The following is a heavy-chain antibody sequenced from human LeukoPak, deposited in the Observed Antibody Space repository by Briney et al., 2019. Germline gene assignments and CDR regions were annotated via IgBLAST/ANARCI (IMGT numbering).Heavy chain of an antibody. V-gene: IGHV3-30*04. CDR3: ARSRSASTSGWYDYFDY. J-gene: IGHJ4*02. D-gene: IGHD6-19*01. CDR2: ISYDGSKK. Sequence: GGSLRLSCAASGFTFSSSAMQWVRQAPGKGLEWVAVISYDGSKKYYADSVKGRFTISRDDSKNKLYLQMNSLRGEDTAVYYCARSRSASTSGWYDYFDYWGRGTLVTVSS. CDR1: GFTFSSSA.